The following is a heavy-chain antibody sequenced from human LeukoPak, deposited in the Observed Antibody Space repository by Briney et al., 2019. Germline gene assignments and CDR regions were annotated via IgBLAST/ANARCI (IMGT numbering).Heavy chain of an antibody. CDR3: ARGSGSYGGYYFDY. Sequence: ASVKVSCKASGYTFTGYYMHWVRQAPGQGLEWMGWINPNSGGTNYAQKFQGRVTMTRDTSISTAYMELSRLRSDDTAVYYCARGSGSYGGYYFDYWGQGTLVTVSS. J-gene: IGHJ4*02. CDR1: GYTFTGYY. CDR2: INPNSGGT. D-gene: IGHD1-26*01. V-gene: IGHV1-2*02.